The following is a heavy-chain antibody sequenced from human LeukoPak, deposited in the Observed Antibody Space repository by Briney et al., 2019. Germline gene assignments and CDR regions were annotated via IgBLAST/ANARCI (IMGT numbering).Heavy chain of an antibody. J-gene: IGHJ6*02. V-gene: IGHV5-10-1*01. CDR1: GYSFTSCW. CDR3: ARPMAGSGGYYYYDMDV. Sequence: ESLKISCKGSGYSFTSCWISWVRQMPGKGLEWMGSIDPSDSYTNYSPSFQGHVTISADKSISTAYLQWSSLKASDTATYYCARPMAGSGGYYYYDMDVWGQGTTVTVSS. CDR2: IDPSDSYT. D-gene: IGHD2-8*01.